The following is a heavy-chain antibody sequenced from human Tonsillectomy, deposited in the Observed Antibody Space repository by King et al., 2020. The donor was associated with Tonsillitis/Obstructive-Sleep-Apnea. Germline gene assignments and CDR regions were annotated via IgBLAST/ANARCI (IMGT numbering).Heavy chain of an antibody. CDR1: GFTFSTYG. CDR2: IWYDGNYK. CDR3: AGALNDAFDI. D-gene: IGHD3-10*01. Sequence: VQLVESGGGVVQPGRSLRLSCAASGFTFSTYGMHWVRQVPDKGLEWVAVIWYDGNYKVYADSVKGRFTISRDNSKNMFYIQMNSLRAEDTAVYYCAGALNDAFDIWGQGTMVTVSS. J-gene: IGHJ3*02. V-gene: IGHV3-33*01.